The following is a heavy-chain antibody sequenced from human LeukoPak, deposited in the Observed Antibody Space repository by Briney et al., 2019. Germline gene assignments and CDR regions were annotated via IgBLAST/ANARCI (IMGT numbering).Heavy chain of an antibody. CDR2: IYSGGGT. Sequence: AGGSLRLSCAASGFTFSSYSMNWVRQAPGKGLEWVSVIYSGGGTYYADSVKGRFTISRDNSKNTLYLQMNSLRAEDTAVYYCARAPVGLWFGELFGYFDYWGQGTLVTVSS. V-gene: IGHV3-66*01. CDR1: GFTFSSYS. CDR3: ARAPVGLWFGELFGYFDY. D-gene: IGHD3-10*01. J-gene: IGHJ4*02.